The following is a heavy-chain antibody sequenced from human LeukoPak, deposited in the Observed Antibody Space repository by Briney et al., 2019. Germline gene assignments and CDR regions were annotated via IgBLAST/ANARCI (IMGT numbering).Heavy chain of an antibody. J-gene: IGHJ6*02. D-gene: IGHD2-2*01. V-gene: IGHV3-30*18. Sequence: RSGGSLRLSCAASGFTFSSHGMHWVRQAPGKGLEWVAVISYEGSIKYYADSVKGRFTISRDNSKNTLYLQMNSLRAEDTAVYYCAKCQGRVCSSTPHGMDVWGRGTTVTVSS. CDR1: GFTFSSHG. CDR2: ISYEGSIK. CDR3: AKCQGRVCSSTPHGMDV.